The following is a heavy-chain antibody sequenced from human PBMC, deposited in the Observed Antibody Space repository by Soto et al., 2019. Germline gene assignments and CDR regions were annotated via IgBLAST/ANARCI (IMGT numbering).Heavy chain of an antibody. Sequence: GGSLRLSCAASGFTFGGSAMHWVRQASGKGLEWVGHIRSKTNSYATAYAESVKGRFTISRDDSMNTAYLQMNSLKAEDTAVYFCTRQTDAVQWLVVPTDYNFDYWGQGTLVTVSS. J-gene: IGHJ4*02. CDR3: TRQTDAVQWLVVPTDYNFDY. CDR1: GFTFGGSA. CDR2: IRSKTNSYAT. V-gene: IGHV3-73*01. D-gene: IGHD6-19*01.